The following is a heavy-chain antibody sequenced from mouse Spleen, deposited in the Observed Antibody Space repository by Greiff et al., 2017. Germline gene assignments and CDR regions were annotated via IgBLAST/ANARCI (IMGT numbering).Heavy chain of an antibody. D-gene: IGHD3-1*01. J-gene: IGHJ3*01. CDR2: IDPSDNYT. CDR1: DYTFTSYW. Sequence: QVQLQQPGAELVKPGASVKLSCKASDYTFTSYWIQWVKQRPGQGLEWIGEIDPSDNYTNYNQKFKGKATLTVDTSSSTAYMQLNSLTSEDSAVYYCARRGALTLFAYWGQGTLVTVSA. CDR3: ARRGALTLFAY. V-gene: IGHV1-50*01.